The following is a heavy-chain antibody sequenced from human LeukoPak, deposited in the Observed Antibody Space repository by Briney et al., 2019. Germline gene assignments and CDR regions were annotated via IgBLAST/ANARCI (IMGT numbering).Heavy chain of an antibody. CDR1: GLTFSSYW. CDR2: ISSSGSTI. V-gene: IGHV3-48*04. D-gene: IGHD3-10*01. J-gene: IGHJ4*02. CDR3: ARLLWFGELSLDY. Sequence: GGSLRLSCAASGLTFSSYWMSWVRQAPGKGLEWVSYISSSGSTIYYADSVKGRFTISRDNAKNSLYLQMSSLRAEDTAVYYCARLLWFGELSLDYWGQGTLVTVSS.